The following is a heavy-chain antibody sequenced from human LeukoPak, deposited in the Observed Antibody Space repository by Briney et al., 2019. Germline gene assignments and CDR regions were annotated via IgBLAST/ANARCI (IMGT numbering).Heavy chain of an antibody. CDR3: ARGRRYYDSSGYWY. V-gene: IGHV4-34*01. J-gene: IGHJ4*02. CDR2: INHSGST. CDR1: GGSFSGYY. D-gene: IGHD3-22*01. Sequence: PSETLSLTCAVHGGSFSGYYWSWIRQPPGKGLEWIGEINHSGSTNYNPSLKSRVTISVDTSKNQFSLKLSSVTAADTAVYYCARGRRYYDSSGYWYWGQGTLVTVSS.